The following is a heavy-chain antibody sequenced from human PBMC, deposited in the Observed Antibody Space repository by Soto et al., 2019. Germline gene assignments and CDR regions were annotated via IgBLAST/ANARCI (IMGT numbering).Heavy chain of an antibody. CDR1: GFTFSSYS. CDR3: ASTKYSSSKDFDY. V-gene: IGHV3-21*01. D-gene: IGHD6-13*01. Sequence: EVQLVESGGGLVTPGGSLRLSCAASGFTFSSYSMNWVRQAPGKGLEWVSSISSSSSYIYYADSMKGRFTISRDNAKNSLYLQMNSLRAEDTAVYYCASTKYSSSKDFDYWGQGTLVTVSS. CDR2: ISSSSSYI. J-gene: IGHJ4*02.